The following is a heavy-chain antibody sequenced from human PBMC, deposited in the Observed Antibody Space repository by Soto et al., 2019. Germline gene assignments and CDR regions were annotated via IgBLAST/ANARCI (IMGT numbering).Heavy chain of an antibody. CDR2: INAGNGNT. CDR3: ARGGSLYWYVDL. Sequence: QVQLGQSGAEVKKPGASVKDSCKASGYTFTRYAMHWVRQAPGQRLEWMGWINAGNGNTKYSQKFQGRVTITSDTSASTAYMELSSLRSEDTAVYYCARGGSLYWYVDLWGRGTLVTVAS. J-gene: IGHJ2*01. D-gene: IGHD1-26*01. V-gene: IGHV1-3*01. CDR1: GYTFTRYA.